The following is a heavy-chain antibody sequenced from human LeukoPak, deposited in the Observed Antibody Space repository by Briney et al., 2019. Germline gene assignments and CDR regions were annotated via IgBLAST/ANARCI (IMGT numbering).Heavy chain of an antibody. Sequence: GGSLRLSCAASGFTFSNSGMSWVRQAPGKGLEWVSAISTDAGETHYADSVKGRFTISRDNSKNTVSLQMSSLRAEDTALYYRAKGSGNGYGSGPFDYWGQGTLVTVSS. J-gene: IGHJ4*02. V-gene: IGHV3-23*01. CDR1: GFTFSNSG. D-gene: IGHD3-10*01. CDR2: ISTDAGET. CDR3: AKGSGNGYGSGPFDY.